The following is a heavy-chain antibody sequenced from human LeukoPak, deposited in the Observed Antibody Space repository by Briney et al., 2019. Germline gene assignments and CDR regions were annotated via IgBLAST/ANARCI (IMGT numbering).Heavy chain of an antibody. D-gene: IGHD4-11*01. J-gene: IGHJ4*02. CDR2: ISYDGSNK. Sequence: PGGSLRLSCAASGFTFSSYAMHWVRQAPGKGLEWVAVISYDGSNKYYADSVKGRFTISRDNSKNTLYLQMNSLRSEDTAVYHCAKARQRTTLTTAIGQWGQGTLVTVSS. CDR3: AKARQRTTLTTAIGQ. V-gene: IGHV3-30*04. CDR1: GFTFSSYA.